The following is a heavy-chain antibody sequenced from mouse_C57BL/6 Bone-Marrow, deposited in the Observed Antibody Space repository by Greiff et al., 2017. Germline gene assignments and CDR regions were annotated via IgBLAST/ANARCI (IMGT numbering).Heavy chain of an antibody. V-gene: IGHV1-82*01. Sequence: VQLQQSGPELVKPGASVKISCKASGYAFSSSWMNWVKQRPGKGLEWIGRIYPGDGDTNYNGKFKGKATLTADKSSSTAYMQLSSLTSEDSAVYFCAREADYGNYYFDYWGQGTTLTVSS. CDR2: IYPGDGDT. J-gene: IGHJ2*01. CDR1: GYAFSSSW. D-gene: IGHD2-1*01. CDR3: AREADYGNYYFDY.